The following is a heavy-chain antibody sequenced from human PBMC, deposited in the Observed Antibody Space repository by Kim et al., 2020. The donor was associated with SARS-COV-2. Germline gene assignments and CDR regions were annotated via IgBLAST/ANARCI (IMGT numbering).Heavy chain of an antibody. CDR3: ARGRRSAAYRGFDY. CDR2: IKQDGSEQ. D-gene: IGHD3-3*01. J-gene: IGHJ4*01. Sequence: GGSLRLSCVASEFTFSDYYMSWVRQAPGKGLEWVANIKQDGSEQWYVDSVKGRFTISRDNAKNSLYLQMNSPRAEDTAVYYCARGRRSAAYRGFDYWG. CDR1: EFTFSDYY. V-gene: IGHV3-7*01.